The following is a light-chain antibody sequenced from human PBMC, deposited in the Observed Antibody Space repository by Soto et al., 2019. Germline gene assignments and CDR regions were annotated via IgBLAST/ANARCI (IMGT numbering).Light chain of an antibody. V-gene: IGKV1-5*01. J-gene: IGKJ1*01. CDR3: QQYNSYPWT. CDR2: DAS. CDR1: QSLSSY. Sequence: DIQMTQSPSTLSASVGDRVTITCRASQSLSSYLAWYQQKPGKAPNLLIYDASNLESGVPSRFSGSGSGTEFTLTISSLQSDDFATYYCQQYNSYPWTFGLGTRVEIK.